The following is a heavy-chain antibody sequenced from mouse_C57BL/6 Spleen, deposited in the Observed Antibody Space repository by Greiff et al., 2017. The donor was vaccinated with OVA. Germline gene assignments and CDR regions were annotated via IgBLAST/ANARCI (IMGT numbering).Heavy chain of an antibody. CDR2: ISDGGSYT. CDR3: ARGGGLLCFDY. V-gene: IGHV5-4*03. J-gene: IGHJ2*01. Sequence: EVKLMESGGGLVKPGGSLKLSCAASGFTFSSYAMSWVRQTPEKRLEWVATISDGGSYTYYPDNVKGRFTISRDNAKNNLYLQMSHLKSEDTAMYYCARGGGLLCFDYWGQGTTLTVSS. D-gene: IGHD1-1*01. CDR1: GFTFSSYA.